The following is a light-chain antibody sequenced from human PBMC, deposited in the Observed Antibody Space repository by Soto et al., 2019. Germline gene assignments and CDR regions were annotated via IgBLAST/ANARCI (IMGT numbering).Light chain of an antibody. CDR3: AAWDDSLNGHLV. J-gene: IGLJ2*01. Sequence: QSVLTQPPSASGTPGQRVTISCSGGSSNIGRYTVNWYQQLPGTAPKLLMYNNNQRPSGVPDRFSGSKSGTSASLAISGLQSEDETHYHCAAWDDSLNGHLVFGGGTKLTVL. CDR2: NNN. CDR1: SSNIGRYT. V-gene: IGLV1-44*01.